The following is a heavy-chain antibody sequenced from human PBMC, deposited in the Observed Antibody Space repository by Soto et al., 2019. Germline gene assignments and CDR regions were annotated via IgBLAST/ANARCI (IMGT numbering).Heavy chain of an antibody. CDR1: GFSFSDYA. J-gene: IGHJ4*01. CDR3: AKGRAITVYGVDILFDY. D-gene: IGHD3-3*01. Sequence: PGGSLRLSCKASGFSFSDYAMTWVRQAPGKGLEWVSVISGSGDNTFYAASVKGRFAISRDNSKNVLYLQMNCLSADDAAVYFCAKGRAITVYGVDILFDYWGLGTLITVSS. V-gene: IGHV3-23*01. CDR2: ISGSGDNT.